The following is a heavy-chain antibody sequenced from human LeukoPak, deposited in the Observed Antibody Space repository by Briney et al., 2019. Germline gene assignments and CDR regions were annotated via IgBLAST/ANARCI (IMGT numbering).Heavy chain of an antibody. CDR2: ISSSGSTI. D-gene: IGHD2-15*01. CDR3: ARDFRYCSGGSCFDDY. V-gene: IGHV3-11*01. Sequence: PGGSLRLSCAASGFTFSDYYMSWIRQAPGKGLEWVSYISSSGSTIYYADSVKGRFTISRDNAKNPLYLQMNSLRAEDTAVYYCARDFRYCSGGSCFDDYWGQGTLVTVSS. CDR1: GFTFSDYY. J-gene: IGHJ4*02.